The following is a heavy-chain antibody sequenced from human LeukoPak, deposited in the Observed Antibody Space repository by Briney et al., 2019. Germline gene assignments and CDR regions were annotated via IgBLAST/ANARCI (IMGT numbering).Heavy chain of an antibody. CDR1: GGSISGYY. Sequence: SETLSLTCTVSGGSISGYYWSWIRQPAGKGLEWIGRINTSGSTNYNPSLESRATISVYPSKNQFSLKLSSVTAADTAVYYCARERDTVTWFDPWGQGTLVTVSS. CDR3: ARERDTVTWFDP. D-gene: IGHD4-17*01. V-gene: IGHV4-4*07. CDR2: INTSGST. J-gene: IGHJ5*02.